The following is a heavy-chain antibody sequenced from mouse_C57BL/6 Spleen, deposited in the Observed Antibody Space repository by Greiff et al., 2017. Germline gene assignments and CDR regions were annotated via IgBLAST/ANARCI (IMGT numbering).Heavy chain of an antibody. CDR2: IDPSDSYT. D-gene: IGHD2-5*01. CDR3: ASYSNYVLAMDY. V-gene: IGHV1-50*01. J-gene: IGHJ4*01. Sequence: QVQLQQPGAELVKPGASVKLSCKASGYTFTSYWMQWVKQRPGQGLEWIGEIDPSDSYTNYNQKFKGKATLTVDTSSSTAYMQLSSLTSEDSAVYYCASYSNYVLAMDYWGQGTSVTVSS. CDR1: GYTFTSYW.